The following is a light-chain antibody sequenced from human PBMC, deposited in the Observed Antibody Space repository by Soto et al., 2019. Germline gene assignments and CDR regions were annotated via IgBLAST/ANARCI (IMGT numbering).Light chain of an antibody. J-gene: IGKJ5*01. CDR2: LAS. Sequence: DIVMTQSPLSLRVTPGEPASISCRSSQSLLHSNGYNYVDWYLQKPGQSPQLLLYLASNRASGVPDRFSGSGSGTDFTLKISRVEAEDVGVYYCLQALQTPITLGQGTRLEIK. V-gene: IGKV2-28*01. CDR1: QSLLHSNGYNY. CDR3: LQALQTPIT.